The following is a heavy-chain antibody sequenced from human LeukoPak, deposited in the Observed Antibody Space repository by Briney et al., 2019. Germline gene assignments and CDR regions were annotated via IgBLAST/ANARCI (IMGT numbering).Heavy chain of an antibody. J-gene: IGHJ6*03. V-gene: IGHV3-23*01. CDR3: AKMEGQRLYDYCMDV. CDR1: GIAFSNFA. Sequence: PGGSLRLSCAASGIAFSNFAMSWVRQAPGKGLEWVSGMSGSGDSSYYADSVKGRFTISRDNSKNALYLQMNSLRADDTALYYCAKMEGQRLYDYCMDVWGKGTTVTVSS. CDR2: MSGSGDSS. D-gene: IGHD3-3*01.